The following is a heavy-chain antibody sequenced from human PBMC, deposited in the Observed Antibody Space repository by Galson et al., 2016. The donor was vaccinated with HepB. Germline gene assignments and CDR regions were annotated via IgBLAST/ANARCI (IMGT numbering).Heavy chain of an antibody. CDR3: ARELSGSYDFDY. D-gene: IGHD1-26*01. CDR2: INPSAGST. V-gene: IGHV1-46*01. CDR1: GYTFISYY. Sequence: SVKVSCKASGYTFISYYMHWVRQAPGQGLEWMGLINPSAGSTDYAQKFQGRVTMTRDTSTSTVYMELSSLRSEDTAVYYCARELSGSYDFDYWGQGTLVTVSS. J-gene: IGHJ4*02.